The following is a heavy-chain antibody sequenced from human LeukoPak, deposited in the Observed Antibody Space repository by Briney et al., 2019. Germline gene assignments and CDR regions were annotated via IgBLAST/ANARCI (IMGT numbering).Heavy chain of an antibody. D-gene: IGHD1-26*01. CDR3: ARQSLGASGLDH. J-gene: IGHJ4*02. Sequence: PGGSLRLSCAVSGFRFNSHHMHWVRQAPNKGLEWVAVAPHDRSSPSHADSVNGRFTISRDNSKDTLFLHMDSLRVDDTAIYYCARQSLGASGLDHWGQGVLVTVSS. CDR1: GFRFNSHH. CDR2: APHDRSSP. V-gene: IGHV3-30*03.